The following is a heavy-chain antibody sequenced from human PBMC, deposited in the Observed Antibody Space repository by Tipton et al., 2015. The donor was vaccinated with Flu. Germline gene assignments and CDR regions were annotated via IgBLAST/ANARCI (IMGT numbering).Heavy chain of an antibody. CDR1: GGSISSSNW. D-gene: IGHD4-17*01. Sequence: TLSLTCAVSGGSISSSNWWSWVRQPPGKGLEWIGEIYHSGSTNHNPSLKSRVTISVDKSKNQFSLKLSSVTAADTAVYYCARWGSYGYSFDYWGQGTLVTVSS. CDR2: IYHSGST. V-gene: IGHV4-4*02. CDR3: ARWGSYGYSFDY. J-gene: IGHJ4*02.